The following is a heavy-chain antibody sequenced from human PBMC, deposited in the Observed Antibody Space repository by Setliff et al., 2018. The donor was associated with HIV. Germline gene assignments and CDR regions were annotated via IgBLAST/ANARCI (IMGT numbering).Heavy chain of an antibody. V-gene: IGHV1-3*03. CDR2: INPASGNT. D-gene: IGHD3-16*01. J-gene: IGHJ4*02. CDR3: ARKGPNSSSHVFGY. Sequence: ASVKVSCKASGYTFISYALHWVRQAPGQRLQWMGWINPASGNTKYSQEFQGRVTITRDTSATTVYMELSSLRSDDMAVYYCARKGPNSSSHVFGYWGQGTLVTVSS. CDR1: GYTFISYA.